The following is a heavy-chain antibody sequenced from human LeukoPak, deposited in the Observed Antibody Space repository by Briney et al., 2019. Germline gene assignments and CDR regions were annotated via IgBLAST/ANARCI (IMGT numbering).Heavy chain of an antibody. Sequence: ASVKVSCKASGYTFTVYYMHWVRQAPGQGLEWMGWINPNSGGTNYAQKFQGRVTMTRDTSISTAYMELSRLRSDDTAVYYCARYYDSSGYPFDYWGQGTLVTVSS. CDR1: GYTFTVYY. CDR2: INPNSGGT. V-gene: IGHV1-2*02. D-gene: IGHD3-22*01. CDR3: ARYYDSSGYPFDY. J-gene: IGHJ4*02.